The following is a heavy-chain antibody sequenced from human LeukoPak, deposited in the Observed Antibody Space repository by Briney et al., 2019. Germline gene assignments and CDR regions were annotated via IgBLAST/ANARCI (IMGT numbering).Heavy chain of an antibody. CDR3: ARDRGSGNYYIAKWLDS. Sequence: GGSLRLSRAASGFTFSSYEMNWVRQAPGKGLERVSYISATGSTMYYADSVKGGFTISRDNAKNSLYLQMNSLRGEDTAVYYCARDRGSGNYYIAKWLDSWGQGTLVTVSS. V-gene: IGHV3-48*03. CDR1: GFTFSSYE. J-gene: IGHJ5*01. D-gene: IGHD3-10*01. CDR2: ISATGSTM.